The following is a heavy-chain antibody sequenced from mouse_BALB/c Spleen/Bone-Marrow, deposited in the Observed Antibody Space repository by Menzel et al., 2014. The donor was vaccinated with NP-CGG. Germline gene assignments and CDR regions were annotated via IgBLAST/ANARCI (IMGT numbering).Heavy chain of an antibody. CDR3: AREGRTGAWFAY. J-gene: IGHJ3*01. Sequence: QVQLKESGAELARPGASVKMSCKASGYTFTNYTMQWIRQRPGQGLEWIGYIVPSSDSTNYNQNFKDKATLTADKSSSTAYMQLNSLTSEDFAVYYCAREGRTGAWFAYWGQGTLVTVSA. CDR2: IVPSSDST. V-gene: IGHV1-4*01. CDR1: GYTFTNYT. D-gene: IGHD4-1*01.